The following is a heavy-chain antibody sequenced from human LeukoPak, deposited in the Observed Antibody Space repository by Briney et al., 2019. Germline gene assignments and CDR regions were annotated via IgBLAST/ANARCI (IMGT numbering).Heavy chain of an antibody. Sequence: SETLSLTCTVSGGSISSSSYYWGWIRQPPGKGLEWIGSIYYSGSTYYNPSLKSRVTISVDTSKNQFSLKLSSVTAADTAVYYCARLRSIAVASTVLDYWGQGTLVTVSS. CDR2: IYYSGST. CDR3: ARLRSIAVASTVLDY. D-gene: IGHD6-19*01. J-gene: IGHJ4*02. V-gene: IGHV4-39*01. CDR1: GGSISSSSYY.